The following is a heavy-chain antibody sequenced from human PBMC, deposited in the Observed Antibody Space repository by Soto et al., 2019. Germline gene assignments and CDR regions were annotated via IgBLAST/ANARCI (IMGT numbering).Heavy chain of an antibody. D-gene: IGHD3-9*01. CDR2: ISWNSGSI. Sequence: GGSLRLSCAASGFTFDDYAMHWVRQAPGKGLEWVSGISWNSGSIGYADSVKGRFTISRDNAKNSLYLQMNSLRAEDTALYYCAKEGTGTTYYDILTDYYYYMDVWGKGTTVTVSS. J-gene: IGHJ6*03. V-gene: IGHV3-9*01. CDR1: GFTFDDYA. CDR3: AKEGTGTTYYDILTDYYYYMDV.